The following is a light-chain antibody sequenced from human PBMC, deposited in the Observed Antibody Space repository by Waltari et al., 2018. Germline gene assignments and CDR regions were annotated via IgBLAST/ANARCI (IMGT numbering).Light chain of an antibody. J-gene: IGLJ2*01. CDR1: KLEDKY. V-gene: IGLV3-1*01. CDR3: QAWDSSTDVV. CDR2: QDS. Sequence: PSVSVSPGQTASITCSGDKLEDKYASWYQQKAGQSPVLVIHQDSRRPSGIPERFSGSSSGNTATLTISGTQPMDEADYYCQAWDSSTDVVFGGGTRLTVL.